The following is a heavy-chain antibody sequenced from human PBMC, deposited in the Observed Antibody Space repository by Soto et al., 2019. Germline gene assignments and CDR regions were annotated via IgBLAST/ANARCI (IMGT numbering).Heavy chain of an antibody. CDR3: AREDPSRIERWFDA. CDR2: IYSSGST. D-gene: IGHD2-15*01. Sequence: QVQLQESGPRLVKPSQTLSLSCAVSGGSIISASYSWNWIRQSPGRGLEWIGHIYSSGSTYYNQSLESRVSTSVDPSNNQFPLKLTSVTAADTAVYFCAREDPSRIERWFDALGQGILVTVSS. CDR1: GGSIISASYS. J-gene: IGHJ5*02. V-gene: IGHV4-31*11.